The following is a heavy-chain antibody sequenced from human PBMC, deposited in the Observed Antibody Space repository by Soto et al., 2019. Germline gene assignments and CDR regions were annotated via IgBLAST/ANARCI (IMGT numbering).Heavy chain of an antibody. D-gene: IGHD2-15*01. Sequence: QVQLQESGPGLVKHSETLSLTCTVSGGSISSYYWSWIRQPPGKGLEWIGYIYYSGSTNYNPSLKSRVTISVDTSKNQFSLKLSSVTAADTAVYYCARGEVVAASNYFDYWGQGTLVTVSS. CDR1: GGSISSYY. CDR2: IYYSGST. V-gene: IGHV4-59*01. CDR3: ARGEVVAASNYFDY. J-gene: IGHJ4*02.